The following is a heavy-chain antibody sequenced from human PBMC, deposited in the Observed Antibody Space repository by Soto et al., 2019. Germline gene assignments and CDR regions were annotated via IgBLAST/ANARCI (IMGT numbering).Heavy chain of an antibody. CDR1: GYTFTNYW. CDR3: ARHIAPTDPVDY. CDR2: IYPGDSDI. J-gene: IGHJ4*02. V-gene: IGHV5-51*01. D-gene: IGHD6-13*01. Sequence: PGESLKISCKGSGYTFTNYWIGWVRQMPGKGLEWMGIIYPGDSDIRYSPSFQGQVTISADKSISTAYLQWSSLKASDTAMYYRARHIAPTDPVDYWGQGTLVTVSS.